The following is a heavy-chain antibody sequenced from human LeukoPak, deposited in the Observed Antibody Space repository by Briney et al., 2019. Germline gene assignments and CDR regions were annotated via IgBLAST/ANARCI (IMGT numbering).Heavy chain of an antibody. CDR3: VRDFAFGFCNTTTCRYPFDS. J-gene: IGHJ4*02. CDR2: MSTSGTYI. Sequence: PGGSLRLSCAASGFNFRGYNMNWVRQAPGKGLEWVSSMSTSGTYIYYADSIKGRFTISRDDARSLLYLQMDSLRAEDTAVYYCVRDFAFGFCNTTTCRYPFDSWGQGTLVTVSS. V-gene: IGHV3-21*06. CDR1: GFNFRGYN. D-gene: IGHD3-16*01.